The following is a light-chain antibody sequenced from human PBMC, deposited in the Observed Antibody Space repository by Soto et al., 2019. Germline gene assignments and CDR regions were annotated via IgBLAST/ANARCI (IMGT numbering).Light chain of an antibody. CDR2: NNN. CDR3: ASWDDNLNGPV. CDR1: SSNIGSNN. J-gene: IGLJ2*01. Sequence: QSVLTQPPSASGTPGQRVTISCSGSSSNIGSNNVNWYQQLPGTAPKLLIYNNNQRPSGVSDRFSGSKSGTSASLAISGLQSEDEADYYCASWDDNLNGPVFGRGTKLTVL. V-gene: IGLV1-44*01.